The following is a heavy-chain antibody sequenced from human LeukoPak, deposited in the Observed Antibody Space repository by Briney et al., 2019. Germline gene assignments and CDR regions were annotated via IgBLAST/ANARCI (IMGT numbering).Heavy chain of an antibody. CDR3: ARGASYSFWSDSLPAALDI. CDR2: TSYDGSNT. CDR1: GFTFSSFA. J-gene: IGHJ3*02. Sequence: TGGSLRLSCAASGFTFSSFAMHWVRQAPGKGLDWLSITSYDGSNTYYVESVKGRFSVSRDNSKNVLFLQMNSLRSEDTAVYYCARGASYSFWSDSLPAALDIWGRGTLVTVSS. D-gene: IGHD3-3*01. V-gene: IGHV3-30-3*01.